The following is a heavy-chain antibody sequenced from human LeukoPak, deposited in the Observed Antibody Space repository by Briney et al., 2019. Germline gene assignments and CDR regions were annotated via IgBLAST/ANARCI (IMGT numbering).Heavy chain of an antibody. V-gene: IGHV4-4*07. J-gene: IGHJ3*02. CDR2: VYISGST. D-gene: IGHD2-2*01. CDR3: ASPWDIVVVPASAGDAFDI. CDR1: GVSISSYH. Sequence: SETLSLTCTVSGVSISSYHWSWIRQPAGKGLEWIGRVYISGSTNYNPSLKSRVTMSIDTSKNQFSLKLSSVTAADTAVYYCASPWDIVVVPASAGDAFDIWGQGTMVTVSS.